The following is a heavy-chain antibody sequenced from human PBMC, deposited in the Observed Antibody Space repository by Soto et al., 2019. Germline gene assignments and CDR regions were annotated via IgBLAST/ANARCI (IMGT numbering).Heavy chain of an antibody. V-gene: IGHV3-21*01. CDR3: AKVGVLRTNFRCFDL. CDR1: GCAFQTYT. CDR2: ITISGNYI. J-gene: IGHJ5*02. D-gene: IGHD2-8*01. Sequence: EGQLVESGGGLVKPGGSLRLSCAASGCAFQTYTMEWLRQPPGKGLEWVSSITISGNYIYYADSVKGRFTISRDNGRNSVYLQMNSLRAEDTAVYYCAKVGVLRTNFRCFDLWGQGTLVTVSS.